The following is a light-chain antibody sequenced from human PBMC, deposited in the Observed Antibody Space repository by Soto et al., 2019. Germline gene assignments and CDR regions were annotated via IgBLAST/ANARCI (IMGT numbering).Light chain of an antibody. Sequence: IQLTQSPSSLSASVGDRVTFTCRASEDISSYLVWYQQKPGAAPKLLIYAASALHSGVPSRFSGSGSGTDFTLTISSLHPEDFAVYFCQQFKNYPITFGQWTRLQIK. CDR3: QQFKNYPIT. CDR2: AAS. CDR1: EDISSY. J-gene: IGKJ5*01. V-gene: IGKV1-9*01.